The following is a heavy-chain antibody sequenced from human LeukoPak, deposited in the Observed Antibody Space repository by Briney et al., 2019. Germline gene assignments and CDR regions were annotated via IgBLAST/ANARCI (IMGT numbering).Heavy chain of an antibody. J-gene: IGHJ4*02. Sequence: GGALRLSCTASGFTFSTYPMYWVRQAPGKGLEWVSAITGSGDATYYAESMKGRFTISRDNAKNSLFLQMNSLRAEDTAVYYCARGRISMIRGDQDYWGQGTLVTVSS. CDR3: ARGRISMIRGDQDY. V-gene: IGHV3-21*01. CDR2: ITGSGDAT. CDR1: GFTFSTYP. D-gene: IGHD3-10*01.